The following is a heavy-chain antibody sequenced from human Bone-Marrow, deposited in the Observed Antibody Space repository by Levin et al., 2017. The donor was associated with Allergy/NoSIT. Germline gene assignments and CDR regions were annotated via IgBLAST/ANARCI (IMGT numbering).Heavy chain of an antibody. J-gene: IGHJ4*02. V-gene: IGHV3-53*01. D-gene: IGHD6-6*01. CDR2: IYSGGST. CDR1: GFTVSSNY. CDR3: ARLPYSSSSPFDY. Sequence: GGSLRLSCAASGFTVSSNYMSWVRQAPGKGLEWVSVIYSGGSTYYADSVKGRFTISRDNSKNTLYLQMNSLRAEDTAVYYCARLPYSSSSPFDYWGQGTLVTVSS.